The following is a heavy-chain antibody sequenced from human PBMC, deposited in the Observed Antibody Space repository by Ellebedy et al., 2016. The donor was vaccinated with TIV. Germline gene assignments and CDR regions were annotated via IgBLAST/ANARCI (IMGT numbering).Heavy chain of an antibody. V-gene: IGHV1-2*02. Sequence: AASVKVSCKSSGDTVSDDYVHWVRQAPGQGLEWMGWINPNSGGVKFAQRFQGRVSMTRETSMKTVFMQLSSLKSDDTAVYYCARGLIFRGLIITRFDTWGQGTLVTVSS. J-gene: IGHJ5*02. CDR1: GDTVSDDY. D-gene: IGHD3-10*01. CDR2: INPNSGGV. CDR3: ARGLIFRGLIITRFDT.